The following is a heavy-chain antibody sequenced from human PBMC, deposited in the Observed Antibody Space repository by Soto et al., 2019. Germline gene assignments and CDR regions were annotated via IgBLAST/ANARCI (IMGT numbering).Heavy chain of an antibody. J-gene: IGHJ4*02. V-gene: IGHV3-9*01. CDR2: ISWNSGSI. D-gene: IGHD5-12*01. CDR3: AKDMGPSGYDIDY. Sequence: EVQLVESGGGLVQPGRSLRLSCAASGFIFDDYAMHWVRQAPGKGLEWVSGISWNSGSIGYADSVKGRFTISRDNAKNSLYLQMNSLRAEDTALYYCAKDMGPSGYDIDYWGQGTLVTVSS. CDR1: GFIFDDYA.